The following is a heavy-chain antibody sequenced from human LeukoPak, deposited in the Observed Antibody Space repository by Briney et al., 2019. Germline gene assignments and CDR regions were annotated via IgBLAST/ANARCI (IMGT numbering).Heavy chain of an antibody. CDR2: INHSGST. V-gene: IGHV4-34*01. CDR3: ARDPHSSSWDY. J-gene: IGHJ4*02. Sequence: SSETLSLTCAVYGGSFIGYYWTWIRQPPGKGLEWIGEINHSGSTTYSPALKSRVTISVDTSKNQFSLKLSSVTAADTAVYYCARDPHSSSWDYWGQGTLVTVSS. CDR1: GGSFIGYY. D-gene: IGHD6-13*01.